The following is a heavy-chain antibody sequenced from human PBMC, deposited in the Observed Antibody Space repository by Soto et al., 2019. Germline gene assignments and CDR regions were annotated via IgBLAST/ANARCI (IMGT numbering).Heavy chain of an antibody. J-gene: IGHJ4*02. CDR2: IYYSGST. D-gene: IGHD4-17*01. V-gene: IGHV4-59*01. Sequence: PSETLSLTCTVSGGSISSYYWSWIRQPPGKGLEWIGYIYYSGSTNYNPSLKSRVTISVDTSKNQFSLKLSSVTAADTAVYYCARDRYDYGDYAFGYWGQGTLVTVSS. CDR1: GGSISSYY. CDR3: ARDRYDYGDYAFGY.